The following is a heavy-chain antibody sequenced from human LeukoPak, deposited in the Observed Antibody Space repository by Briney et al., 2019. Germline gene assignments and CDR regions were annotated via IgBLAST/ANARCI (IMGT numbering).Heavy chain of an antibody. J-gene: IGHJ4*02. Sequence: SETLSLTCAVYGGSFSGYYWSWIRQPPGKGLEWIGEINHSGSTNYNPSLKSRVTISVDTSKNQFSLKLSSVTAADTAVYYCARDRRGYSYGTFDYWGQGTLVTVSS. D-gene: IGHD5-18*01. V-gene: IGHV4-34*01. CDR3: ARDRRGYSYGTFDY. CDR2: INHSGST. CDR1: GGSFSGYY.